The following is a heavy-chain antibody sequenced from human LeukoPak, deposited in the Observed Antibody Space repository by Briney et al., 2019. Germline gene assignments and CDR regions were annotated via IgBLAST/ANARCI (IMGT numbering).Heavy chain of an antibody. D-gene: IGHD3-22*01. V-gene: IGHV3-23*01. CDR2: ISGSGGST. J-gene: IGHJ4*02. CDR1: GFTFSSYA. CDR3: AKSAYYDASGYYREYYFDY. Sequence: GGSLRLSCAASGFTFSSYAMSWVRQAPGKGLGWVSAISGSGGSTHYADSVKGRFTISRDKTKNTLYLQMNSLRAEDTAVYYCAKSAYYDASGYYREYYFDYWGQGTLVTVSS.